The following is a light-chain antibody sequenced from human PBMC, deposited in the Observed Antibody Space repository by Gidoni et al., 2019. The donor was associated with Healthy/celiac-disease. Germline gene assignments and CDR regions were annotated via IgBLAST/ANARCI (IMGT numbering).Light chain of an antibody. CDR3: QQYGSSPWT. CDR1: VSSSY. CDR2: GAS. J-gene: IGKJ1*01. V-gene: IGKV3-20*01. Sequence: VSSSYLSWYQQKPGQAPRLLIYGASSRATGIPDRFSGSGSGTDFTLTISRLEHEDFAVYYCQQYGSSPWTFGEGTKVEIK.